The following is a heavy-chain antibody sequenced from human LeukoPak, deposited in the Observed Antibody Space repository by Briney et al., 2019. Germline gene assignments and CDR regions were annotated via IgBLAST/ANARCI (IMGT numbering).Heavy chain of an antibody. Sequence: SETLSLTCTVSGGSISSGSYYWSWIRQPAGKGLEWIGRIYTSGSTNYNPSLKSRVTISVDTSKNQFSLNLSSLTAADTAVYYCASGAYYYMDVWGKGTTVTVSS. J-gene: IGHJ6*03. D-gene: IGHD3-10*01. CDR2: IYTSGST. V-gene: IGHV4-61*02. CDR3: ASGAYYYMDV. CDR1: GGSISSGSYY.